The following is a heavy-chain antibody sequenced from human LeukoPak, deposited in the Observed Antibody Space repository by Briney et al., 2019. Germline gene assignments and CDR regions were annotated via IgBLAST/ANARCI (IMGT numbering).Heavy chain of an antibody. CDR2: ISSSGSSI. CDR1: GFTFSSYE. V-gene: IGHV3-48*03. CDR3: ARRNWNVGGGFDV. Sequence: QPGGSLRLSCAASGFTFSSYEMNWVRQAPGKGLEWVSYISSSGSSIYYADSVKGRFTIFRDNTKNSFYLQMDSLRAEDTAVYYCARRNWNVGGGFDVWGQGTTVTVSS. J-gene: IGHJ6*02. D-gene: IGHD1-1*01.